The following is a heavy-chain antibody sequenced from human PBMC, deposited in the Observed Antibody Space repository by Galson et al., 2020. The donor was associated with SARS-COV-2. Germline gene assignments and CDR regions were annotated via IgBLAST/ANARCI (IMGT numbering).Heavy chain of an antibody. Sequence: GESLKISCATSGFTFNTYSLHWVRQASGKGLEWVALISYDGSNKYYTDSVKGRFTISRDNSKNTLYLQMNSLTAEDTALYYCARDRLWFSGLDNWGQRTLVTVSS. J-gene: IGHJ4*02. CDR2: ISYDGSNK. CDR1: GFTFNTYS. D-gene: IGHD3-10*01. V-gene: IGHV3-30-3*01. CDR3: ARDRLWFSGLDN.